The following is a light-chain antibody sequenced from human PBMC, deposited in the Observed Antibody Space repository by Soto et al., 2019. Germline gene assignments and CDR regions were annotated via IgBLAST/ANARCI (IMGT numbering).Light chain of an antibody. CDR1: QTVSGSD. CDR3: QQSSNWRST. CDR2: DAS. V-gene: IGKV3D-20*02. J-gene: IGKJ2*01. Sequence: EIVLTQSACTLSLSPGERATLYCRASQTVSGSDLAWFQQKPGQAPRLLIYDASTRAAGVPDRFSDSGSGTDFSLTNSRLEPEDFAVYYCQQSSNWRSTFGQGTKLEIK.